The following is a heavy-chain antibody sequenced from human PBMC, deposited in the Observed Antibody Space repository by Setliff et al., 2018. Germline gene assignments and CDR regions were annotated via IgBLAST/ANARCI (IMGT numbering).Heavy chain of an antibody. CDR2: INHSGST. D-gene: IGHD3-3*01. CDR3: RYWSGYYNNDY. Sequence: ETLSLTCTVYGGSFTNYYWGWIRQSPGKGLEWIGEINHSGSTNYNPSLKSRLTISVDASTNQFSLKLYSVTAADTAVYYCRYWSGYYNNDYWGQGTLGTVSS. J-gene: IGHJ4*02. V-gene: IGHV4-34*01. CDR1: GGSFTNYY.